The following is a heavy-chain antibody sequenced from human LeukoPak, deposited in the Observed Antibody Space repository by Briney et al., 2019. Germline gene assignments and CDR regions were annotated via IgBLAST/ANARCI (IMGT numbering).Heavy chain of an antibody. J-gene: IGHJ4*02. Sequence: ASVKVSCKASGNTFTSYDINWVRQATGQGLEWMGWMNPNSGNTGYAQKFQGSVTMTRNTSISTAYMELSSLRSEDTAVYYCARGRGVRNIVATISDYWGQGTLVTVSS. CDR1: GNTFTSYD. CDR3: ARGRGVRNIVATISDY. D-gene: IGHD5-12*01. V-gene: IGHV1-8*01. CDR2: MNPNSGNT.